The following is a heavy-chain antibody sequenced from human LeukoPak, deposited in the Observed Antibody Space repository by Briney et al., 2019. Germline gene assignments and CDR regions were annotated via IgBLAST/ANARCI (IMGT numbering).Heavy chain of an antibody. CDR2: ISSSSRYI. J-gene: IGHJ6*03. CDR3: ARDADYYYMDV. V-gene: IGHV3-21*01. Sequence: GGSLRLSCAASGFTFSSYNINWVRQAPGKGLEWVSSISSSSRYIYYADSVKGRFTISRDNAKNSLYLQMNSLRAEDTAVYYCARDADYYYMDVWGKGTTVTVSS. CDR1: GFTFSSYN.